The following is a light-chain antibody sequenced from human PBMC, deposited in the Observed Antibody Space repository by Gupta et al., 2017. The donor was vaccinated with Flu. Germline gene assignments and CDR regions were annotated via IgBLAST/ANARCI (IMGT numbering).Light chain of an antibody. CDR3: QQYSSWPPT. CDR1: QSVSSN. V-gene: IGKV3-15*01. CDR2: GAS. J-gene: IGKJ4*01. Sequence: EIVMTQSPATLSVSPGEGATLPCRASQSVSSNLAWYQQRPGRAPRLLIYGASTRATDIPARFSGSGSGTEFTLTISSLQSEDSAVYYCQQYSSWPPTFGGGTKVEIK.